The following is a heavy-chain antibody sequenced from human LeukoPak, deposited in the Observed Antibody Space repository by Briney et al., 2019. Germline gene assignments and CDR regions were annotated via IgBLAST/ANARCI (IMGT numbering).Heavy chain of an antibody. V-gene: IGHV4-38-2*02. J-gene: IGHJ4*02. CDR1: GYSISSGYF. CDR3: ARDAYGSSGWYAHY. D-gene: IGHD6-19*01. CDR2: IHHSGNT. Sequence: PSETLHLTCTVSGYSISSGYFWGWIRQSPGKGPEWIGTIHHSGNTYYNPSLKSRVTMSIDTSKNHFSLTLKSVTAADTAVYYCARDAYGSSGWYAHYWGQGTLVTVSS.